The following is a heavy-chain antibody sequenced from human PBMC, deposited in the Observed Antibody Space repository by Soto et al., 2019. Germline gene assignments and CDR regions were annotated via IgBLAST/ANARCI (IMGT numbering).Heavy chain of an antibody. CDR2: LKQDGSGK. CDR3: ATAGVGITTGDFHY. V-gene: IGHV3-7*01. Sequence: GSLRLSCAASGXSFSNYCMTWVRQAPGKGLELVANLKQDGSGKYYVDSVTGRFTISRDNAKNSLYLQMNSLRAEDTALYYCATAGVGITTGDFHYWGQGALGTVSS. D-gene: IGHD1-26*01. CDR1: GXSFSNYC. J-gene: IGHJ4*02.